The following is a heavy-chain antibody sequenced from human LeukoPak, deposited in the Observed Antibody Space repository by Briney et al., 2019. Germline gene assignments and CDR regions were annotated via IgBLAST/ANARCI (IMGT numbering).Heavy chain of an antibody. CDR3: ARDSYDILTLDWYFDL. V-gene: IGHV4-4*07. J-gene: IGHJ2*01. CDR2: IYTSGST. CDR1: GGSISSFY. Sequence: PSETLSLTCTVSGGSISSFYWSWIRQPAGKGLEWIGRIYTSGSTNYNPSLKSRVTMSVDTSKNQFSLKLSSVTAADTAVYYCARDSYDILTLDWYFDLWGRGTLVTVSS. D-gene: IGHD3-9*01.